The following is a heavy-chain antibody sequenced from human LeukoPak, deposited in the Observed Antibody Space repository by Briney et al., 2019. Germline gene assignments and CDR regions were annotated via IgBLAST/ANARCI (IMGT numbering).Heavy chain of an antibody. Sequence: ASVKVSCKASGYTFTSYHMHWVRQAPGQGLEWMGWINTNTGNPTYAQGFTGRFVFSLDTSVSTAYLQISSLKAEDTAVYYCAREYSSGWYYFDYWGQRTLVTVSS. CDR2: INTNTGNP. D-gene: IGHD6-19*01. J-gene: IGHJ4*02. V-gene: IGHV7-4-1*02. CDR3: AREYSSGWYYFDY. CDR1: GYTFTSYH.